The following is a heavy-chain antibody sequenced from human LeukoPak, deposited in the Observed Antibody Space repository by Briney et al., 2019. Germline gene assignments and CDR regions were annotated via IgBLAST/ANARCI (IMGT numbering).Heavy chain of an antibody. V-gene: IGHV1-46*01. Sequence: ASVKVSCKASGYTFTGYYMHWVRQAPGQGLEWMGIINPSGGSTSYAQKFQGRVTMTRDMSTSTVYMELSSLRSEDTAVYYCARDPEAGELLGPTFDYWGQGTLVTVSS. CDR2: INPSGGST. CDR1: GYTFTGYY. D-gene: IGHD1-26*01. J-gene: IGHJ4*02. CDR3: ARDPEAGELLGPTFDY.